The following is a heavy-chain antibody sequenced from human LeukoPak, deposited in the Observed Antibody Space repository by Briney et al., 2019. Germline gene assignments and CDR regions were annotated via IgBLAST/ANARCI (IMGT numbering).Heavy chain of an antibody. CDR3: ARENLEYGDYAIDY. Sequence: PGGSLRLSCAASGFMFSKYDMDWVRQVTGKGLEWVSGIDRDGVTYYSGSVKGRFTSSRENAKNSLDLQMNTLRAGDTGVYYCARENLEYGDYAIDYWGQGILDIVSS. CDR1: GFMFSKYD. V-gene: IGHV3-13*01. J-gene: IGHJ4*02. D-gene: IGHD4-17*01. CDR2: IDRDGVT.